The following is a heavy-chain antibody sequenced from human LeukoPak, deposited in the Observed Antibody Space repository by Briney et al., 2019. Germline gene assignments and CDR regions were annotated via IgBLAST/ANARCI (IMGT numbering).Heavy chain of an antibody. D-gene: IGHD5-24*01. CDR3: AKGRRDGYNYPFFDS. V-gene: IGHV3-23*01. CDR2: IIGNSVST. CDR1: GFTFRNSA. J-gene: IGHJ4*02. Sequence: GGSLRLSCAASGFTFRNSAMSWVRQAPGKGLEWVSNIIGNSVSTYYADFVKGRFTISRDNSNNTLFLQMNSLSADDTAIYFCAKGRRDGYNYPFFDSWGQGASVIVSS.